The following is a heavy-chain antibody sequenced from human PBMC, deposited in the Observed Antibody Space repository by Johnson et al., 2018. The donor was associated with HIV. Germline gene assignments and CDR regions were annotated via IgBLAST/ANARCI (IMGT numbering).Heavy chain of an antibody. Sequence: EQLVESGGGVVQPGRSLRLSCAASGFTFSSYAMYWVRQAPGKGLEWVSAISGSGGSTYYADSVKGRFTISRDNSKNTLYLQMNSLRAEHTAVYYCAKGIAAAGTGAFDIWGQGTMVTVSS. D-gene: IGHD6-13*01. CDR1: GFTFSSYA. CDR3: AKGIAAAGTGAFDI. V-gene: IGHV3-23*04. J-gene: IGHJ3*02. CDR2: ISGSGGST.